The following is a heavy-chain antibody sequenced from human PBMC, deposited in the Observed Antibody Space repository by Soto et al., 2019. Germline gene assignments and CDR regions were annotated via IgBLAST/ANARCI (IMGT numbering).Heavy chain of an antibody. CDR2: ISYDGSNK. J-gene: IGHJ4*02. CDR1: GFTFSSYA. V-gene: IGHV3-30-3*01. Sequence: PGGSLRLSCAASGFTFSSYAMHWVRQAPGKGLEWVAVISYDGSNKYYADSVKGRFTISRDNSKNTLYLQMNSLRAEDTAVYYCARASGYNDYWGQGTLVTVSS. CDR3: ARASGYNDY. D-gene: IGHD3-22*01.